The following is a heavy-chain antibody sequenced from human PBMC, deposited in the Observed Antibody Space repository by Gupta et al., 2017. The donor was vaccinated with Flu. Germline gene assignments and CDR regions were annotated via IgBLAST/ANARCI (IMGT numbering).Heavy chain of an antibody. CDR1: GFSLSTSGVG. Sequence: QITLKESGPTLVKPTQTLTLTCTFSGFSLSTSGVGVGWIRQPPGKALEWLALIYWKEEKRYSPSLKSRLTITKDTSTNQVVITMTNMDPVDTATDDCARLFVYFDYWGQGTLVTVYS. D-gene: IGHD3-22*01. J-gene: IGHJ4*02. CDR3: ARLFVYFDY. V-gene: IGHV2-5*01. CDR2: IYWKEEK.